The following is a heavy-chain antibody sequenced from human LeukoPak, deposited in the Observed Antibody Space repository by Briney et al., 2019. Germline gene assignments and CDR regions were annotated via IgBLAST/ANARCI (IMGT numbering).Heavy chain of an antibody. CDR3: ARVERQYSSSWTTFVEYYYYMDV. Sequence: SETLSLTCTVSGGSISSGGYYWSWIRQHPGKGLEWIGYIYYSGSTNYNPSLKSRVTISVDTSKNQFSLKLSSVTAADTAVYYCARVERQYSSSWTTFVEYYYYMDVWGKGTTVTVSS. CDR2: IYYSGST. D-gene: IGHD6-13*01. CDR1: GGSISSGGYY. V-gene: IGHV4-61*08. J-gene: IGHJ6*03.